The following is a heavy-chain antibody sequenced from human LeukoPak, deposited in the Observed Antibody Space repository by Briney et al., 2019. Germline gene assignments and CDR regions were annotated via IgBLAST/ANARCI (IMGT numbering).Heavy chain of an antibody. V-gene: IGHV4-34*01. CDR3: ARVTAHYYYYYYGMDV. CDR2: INHGGST. D-gene: IGHD5-18*01. CDR1: GGSFSGYY. J-gene: IGHJ6*02. Sequence: SETLSLTCAVYGGSFSGYYWSWIRQPPGKGLEWIGEINHGGSTNYNPSLKSRVTISVDTSKNQFSLKLSSVTAADTAVYYCARVTAHYYYYYYGMDVWGQGTTVTVSS.